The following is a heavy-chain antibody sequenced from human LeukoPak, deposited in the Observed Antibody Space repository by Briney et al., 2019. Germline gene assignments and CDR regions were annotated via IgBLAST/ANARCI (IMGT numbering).Heavy chain of an antibody. J-gene: IGHJ4*02. Sequence: GGSLRLSCAASGFTFSSYAMSRVRQAPGKGLEWVSGIGGSGDNTYYADSVKGRFTISRDNSKNTLYVQVNSLGTEDTAAYYCAKGSYYDSSGSFYFDYGGQGTLVTVSS. V-gene: IGHV3-23*01. D-gene: IGHD3-22*01. CDR3: AKGSYYDSSGSFYFDY. CDR2: IGGSGDNT. CDR1: GFTFSSYA.